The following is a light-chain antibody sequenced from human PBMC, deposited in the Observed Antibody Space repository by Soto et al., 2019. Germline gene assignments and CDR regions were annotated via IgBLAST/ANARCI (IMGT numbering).Light chain of an antibody. Sequence: DIQMTQSPSSLSASVVERVIITCRTSQSISTYLNWYHHKPGKAPKLLIYAASNLQSGVPSRFSGSGSGRDFTLTISSLQPEDFATYYCQQSYSSPRTFGPGTKVDIK. J-gene: IGKJ3*01. CDR1: QSISTY. CDR3: QQSYSSPRT. CDR2: AAS. V-gene: IGKV1-39*01.